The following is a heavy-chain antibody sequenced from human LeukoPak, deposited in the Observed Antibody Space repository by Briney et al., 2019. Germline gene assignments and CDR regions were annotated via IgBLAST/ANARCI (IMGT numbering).Heavy chain of an antibody. J-gene: IGHJ4*02. Sequence: ASVKVSCKASGYIFTNYYMHWVRQAPGQGLEWMAIINPSGGSTSYAQKFQGRVTMTRDTSTSTVYMELSSLRSVDTAVYYCARAYYYDSSGYYPFDYWGQGTLVTVSS. CDR2: INPSGGST. CDR3: ARAYYYDSSGYYPFDY. D-gene: IGHD3-22*01. CDR1: GYIFTNYY. V-gene: IGHV1-46*01.